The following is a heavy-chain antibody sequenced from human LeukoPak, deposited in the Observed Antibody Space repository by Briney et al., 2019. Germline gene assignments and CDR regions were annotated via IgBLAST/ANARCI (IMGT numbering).Heavy chain of an antibody. CDR3: ARDEGYALDY. J-gene: IGHJ4*02. D-gene: IGHD2-2*01. V-gene: IGHV3-30*02. CDR2: IRYDGSNK. Sequence: GGSLRLSCAASGFSFSDYAIYWVRQTPGKGLEWVSFIRYDGSNKIYADSVKGRFTISRDNSKNTLYLQMNSLRAEDTAVYYCARDEGYALDYWGQGTLVTVSS. CDR1: GFSFSDYA.